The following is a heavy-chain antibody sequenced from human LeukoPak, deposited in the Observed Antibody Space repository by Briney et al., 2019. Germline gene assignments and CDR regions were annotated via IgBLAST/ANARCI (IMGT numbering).Heavy chain of an antibody. J-gene: IGHJ5*02. Sequence: GESLKISCKGSGYSFTSYWIGWVRQMPGKGLEWMGIIYPGDSDTRYSPSFQGQVTISADKSISTAYLQWSSLKASDTAMYYCARQGYGSGSYYYNWFDPWGQGTLVTVSS. D-gene: IGHD3-10*01. CDR3: ARQGYGSGSYYYNWFDP. CDR1: GYSFTSYW. V-gene: IGHV5-51*01. CDR2: IYPGDSDT.